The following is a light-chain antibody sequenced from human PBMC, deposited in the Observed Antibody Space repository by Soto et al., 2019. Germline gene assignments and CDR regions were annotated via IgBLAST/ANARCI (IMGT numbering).Light chain of an antibody. CDR1: SSNIENNF. CDR2: DNG. Sequence: QSVLTQPPSVSAAPGQQVTISCSGSSSNIENNFVSWYQQVPGTAPKLLIYDNGKRSSGIPDRFSGSKSGASANLGINGLQPGDEADYYCGSWDDILSAVLFGGGTQLTVL. CDR3: GSWDDILSAVL. V-gene: IGLV1-51*01. J-gene: IGLJ3*02.